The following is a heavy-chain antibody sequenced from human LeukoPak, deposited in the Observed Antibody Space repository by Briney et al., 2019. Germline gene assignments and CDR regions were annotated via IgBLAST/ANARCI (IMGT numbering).Heavy chain of an antibody. CDR1: GYTFTAYY. J-gene: IGHJ6*02. V-gene: IGHV1-46*01. CDR3: ARRLDSGYFYALDV. Sequence: GASVTVSCKASGYTFTAYYIHWLRQAPGQGPEWMGVINPSTSSETSAQRFQGRVTMTRDTSTSTVYMELTSLTSDDTAVYFCARRLDSGYFYALDVWGQGTTLTVSS. CDR2: INPSTSSE. D-gene: IGHD3-9*01.